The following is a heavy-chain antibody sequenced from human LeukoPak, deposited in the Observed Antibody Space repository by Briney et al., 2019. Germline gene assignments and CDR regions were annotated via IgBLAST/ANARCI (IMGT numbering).Heavy chain of an antibody. D-gene: IGHD6-19*01. CDR3: ARFSSGWSFVY. J-gene: IGHJ4*02. V-gene: IGHV1-2*02. CDR1: GYTFTGYY. CDR2: INPNSGGT. Sequence: ASVKVSCKASGYTFTGYYMHWVRQAPGQGLEWMGWINPNSGGTNYALKFQGRVTMTRDTSISTAYMELSRLRSDDTAVYYCARFSSGWSFVYWGQGTLVTVSS.